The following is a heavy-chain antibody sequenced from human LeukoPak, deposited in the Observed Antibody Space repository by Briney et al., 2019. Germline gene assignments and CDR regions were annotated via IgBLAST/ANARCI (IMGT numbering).Heavy chain of an antibody. CDR1: GGSISNYY. J-gene: IGHJ4*02. CDR2: IYYSGST. Sequence: TSETLSLTGTVSGGSISNYYWSWVRQPPGKGMEWVWYIYYSGSTNYNPSLKSRVTISVDTSKNQFSLKLSSVTAADTAVYYCATARPAQYYDSSAPVDYWGQGTLVTVSS. D-gene: IGHD3-22*01. CDR3: ATARPAQYYDSSAPVDY. V-gene: IGHV4-59*01.